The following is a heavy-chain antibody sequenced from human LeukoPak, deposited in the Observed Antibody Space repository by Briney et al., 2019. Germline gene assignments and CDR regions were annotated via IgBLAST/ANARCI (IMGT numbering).Heavy chain of an antibody. J-gene: IGHJ5*02. CDR3: ARAEGEIYYRSGSNNWFDP. D-gene: IGHD3-10*01. CDR2: IRHSGTT. Sequence: PSETLSLTCTVSGYFIGSGYYWGWIRQPPGKGLEWIRTIRHSGTTYYNPSLKSRVTISIDSSKNQFSLKLTSVTAADTAVVYCARAEGEIYYRSGSNNWFDPWGQGTLVTVSS. V-gene: IGHV4-38-2*02. CDR1: GYFIGSGYY.